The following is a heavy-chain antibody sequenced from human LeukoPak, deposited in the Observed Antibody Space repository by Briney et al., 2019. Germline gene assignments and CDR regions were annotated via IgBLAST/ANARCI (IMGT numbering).Heavy chain of an antibody. J-gene: IGHJ4*02. V-gene: IGHV4-59*01. D-gene: IGHD4-4*01. CDR3: AVGTTVTTPDY. CDR2: IYYSGST. Sequence: SETLSLTCTVSGGSISSYYWSWIRQPPGKGLEWIGYIYYSGSTNYNPSLKSRVTISVDTSKNQFSLKLSSVTAADTAVYYCAVGTTVTTPDYWGPGTLVTVSS. CDR1: GGSISSYY.